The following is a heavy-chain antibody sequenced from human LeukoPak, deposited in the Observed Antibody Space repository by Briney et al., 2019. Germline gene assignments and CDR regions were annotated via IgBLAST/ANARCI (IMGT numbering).Heavy chain of an antibody. CDR2: IYYTGTT. CDR3: TSWSNSAVDY. D-gene: IGHD1/OR15-1a*01. J-gene: IGHJ4*02. CDR1: GGSISSSNYH. V-gene: IGHV4-39*01. Sequence: SETLSLTCTVSGGSISSSNYHWGWVRPPPRKGLEWIGTIYYTGTTYYNPSLKSRVTISVDTSKNQFSLKLSSVTAADTAVYYCTSWSNSAVDYWGQGTLVTVSS.